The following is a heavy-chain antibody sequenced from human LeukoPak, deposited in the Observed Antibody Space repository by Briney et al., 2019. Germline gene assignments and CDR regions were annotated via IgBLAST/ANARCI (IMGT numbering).Heavy chain of an antibody. CDR3: ARYLRYQLLSAFDI. Sequence: SETLSLTCTVSGGSISSGGYYWSWIRQHPGKGLEWIGYIYYSGSTYYNPSLESRVTISVDTSKNQFSLKLSSVTAADTAVYYCARYLRYQLLSAFDIWGQGTMVTVSS. V-gene: IGHV4-31*03. CDR2: IYYSGST. J-gene: IGHJ3*02. D-gene: IGHD2-2*01. CDR1: GGSISSGGYY.